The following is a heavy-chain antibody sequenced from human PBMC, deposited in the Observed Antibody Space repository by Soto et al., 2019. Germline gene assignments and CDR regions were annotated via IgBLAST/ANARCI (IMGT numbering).Heavy chain of an antibody. CDR3: AKDLNSSGWYVAVTPARAFDI. CDR2: ISYDGSNK. CDR1: GFTFSSYG. J-gene: IGHJ3*02. D-gene: IGHD6-19*01. Sequence: QVQLVESGGGAVQPGRSLRLSCAASGFTFSSYGMHWVRQAPGKGLEWVAVISYDGSNKYYADSVKGRFTISRDNSKNTLYLQMNSLRAEDTAVYYCAKDLNSSGWYVAVTPARAFDIWGQGTMVTVSS. V-gene: IGHV3-30*18.